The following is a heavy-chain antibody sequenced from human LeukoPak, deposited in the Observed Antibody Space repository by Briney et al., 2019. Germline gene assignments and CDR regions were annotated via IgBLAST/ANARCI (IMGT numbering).Heavy chain of an antibody. V-gene: IGHV3-9*02. D-gene: IGHD3-3*01. J-gene: IGHJ3*02. CDR1: GFTSEDYA. Sequence: PGGSLRLSCAVSGFTSEDYAMHWVRQAPGKGLEWVSGITWDSSRIGYADSVKGRFTISRDNAKNPLYLQMNSLRAEDTALYYCAKSRSGYPRVDGFDIWGQGTMVTVSS. CDR2: ITWDSSRI. CDR3: AKSRSGYPRVDGFDI.